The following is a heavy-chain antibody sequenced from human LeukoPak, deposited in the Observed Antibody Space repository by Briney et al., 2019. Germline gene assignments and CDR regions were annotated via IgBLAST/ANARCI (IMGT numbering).Heavy chain of an antibody. Sequence: GGSLRLSCAVSGFIFSSNHMNWVRQAPGKGLEWVSVIYSGGYSGVGPFYADSVKGRFTTSSDSSKNTLFLQMNSLRAEDTAVYYCARDVYGDGYNSFDYWGLGILVTVSS. V-gene: IGHV3-66*01. CDR1: GFIFSSNH. D-gene: IGHD5-24*01. CDR2: IYSGGYSGVGP. J-gene: IGHJ4*02. CDR3: ARDVYGDGYNSFDY.